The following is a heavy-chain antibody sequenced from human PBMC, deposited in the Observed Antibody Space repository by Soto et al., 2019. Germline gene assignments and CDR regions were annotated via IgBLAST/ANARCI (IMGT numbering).Heavy chain of an antibody. J-gene: IGHJ3*02. V-gene: IGHV3-33*01. CDR1: GFTFSSYG. D-gene: IGHD2-15*01. Sequence: GGSLGLSCAASGFTFSSYGMHWVRQAPGKGLEWVAVIWYDGSNKYYADSVKGRFTISRDNSKNTLYLQMNSLRAEDTAVYYYARKCSGGSSVGAFDIWGQGTMVTVSS. CDR3: ARKCSGGSSVGAFDI. CDR2: IWYDGSNK.